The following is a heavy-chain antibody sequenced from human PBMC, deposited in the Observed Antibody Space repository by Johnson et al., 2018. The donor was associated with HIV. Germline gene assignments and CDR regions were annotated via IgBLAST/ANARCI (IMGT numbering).Heavy chain of an antibody. CDR1: GFTISSYG. CDR3: AKGDPGEGVVDDAFDI. Sequence: QMQLVESGGGVVQPGRSLRLSCAASGFTISSYGMHWVRQAPGKGLEWVAVIWYDGSNKYYTDSVKGRFTISRDNSKNTLYLQMNSLRAEDTAVYYCAKGDPGEGVVDDAFDIWGQGTMVTVSS. J-gene: IGHJ3*02. CDR2: IWYDGSNK. D-gene: IGHD2-21*01. V-gene: IGHV3-33*06.